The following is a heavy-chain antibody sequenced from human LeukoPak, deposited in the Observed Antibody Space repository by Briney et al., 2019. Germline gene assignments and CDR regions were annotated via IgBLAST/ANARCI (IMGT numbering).Heavy chain of an antibody. CDR2: IKQDGGDK. J-gene: IGHJ4*02. D-gene: IGHD2-2*01. CDR3: ARGFCSSISCYGGVWYFDY. CDR1: GFTFSSYW. V-gene: IGHV3-7*01. Sequence: PGGSLRLSCAASGFTFSSYWMSWVRQAPGKGLEWVANIKQDGGDKYYVDSVKGRFTISRDNAKNSLYLQMNSLRAEDTAVYYCARGFCSSISCYGGVWYFDYWGQGTLVTVSS.